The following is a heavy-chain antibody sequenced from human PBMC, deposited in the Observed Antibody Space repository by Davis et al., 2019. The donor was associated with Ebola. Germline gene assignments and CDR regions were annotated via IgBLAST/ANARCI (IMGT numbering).Heavy chain of an antibody. CDR3: ARERPLDFFFGDYYGMDV. D-gene: IGHD3-16*01. CDR2: ISSDSDYI. CDR1: GFTFSTYS. V-gene: IGHV3-21*01. J-gene: IGHJ6*02. Sequence: GESLKISCAASGFTFSTYSMSWVRQAPGKGLEWVSSISSDSDYIYYADSAKGRFTISRDNAKNSLYLQMNSLRAEDTAVYYWARERPLDFFFGDYYGMDVWGQGTTVTVSS.